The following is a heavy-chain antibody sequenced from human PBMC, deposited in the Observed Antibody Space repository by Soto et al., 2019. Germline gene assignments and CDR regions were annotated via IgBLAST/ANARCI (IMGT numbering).Heavy chain of an antibody. CDR1: GFTFSDYW. D-gene: IGHD3-10*02. CDR2: ISSDGNGT. J-gene: IGHJ6*02. CDR3: ACSYGMDV. Sequence: QPGESVGDLVPPGGSLSLSCAASGFTFSDYWMHWVRHAPGKGLAWVSRISSDGNGTTYAASVKGRFTISRDKAKNILYLQMNSLRDEDTAVYYCACSYGMDVWGQGTTVTVSS. V-gene: IGHV3-74*01.